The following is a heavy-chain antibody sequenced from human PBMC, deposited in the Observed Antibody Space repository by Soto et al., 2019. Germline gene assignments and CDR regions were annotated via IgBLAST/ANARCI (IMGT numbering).Heavy chain of an antibody. D-gene: IGHD3-3*01. V-gene: IGHV1-8*01. Sequence: ASVKVSCKASGYTFTSYDINWVRQAPGQGLEWLGWMDPNSGVTGYAQKFQGRVSMTRNISINTAHMELSSLRSEDTAVYYCARERKFDFWRKGLDVWGQGTTVTVSS. CDR1: GYTFTSYD. CDR2: MDPNSGVT. CDR3: ARERKFDFWRKGLDV. J-gene: IGHJ6*02.